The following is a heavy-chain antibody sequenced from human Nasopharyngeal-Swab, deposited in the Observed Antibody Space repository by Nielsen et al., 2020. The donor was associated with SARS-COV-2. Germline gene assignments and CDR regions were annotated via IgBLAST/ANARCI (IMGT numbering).Heavy chain of an antibody. J-gene: IGHJ4*02. D-gene: IGHD6-19*01. CDR3: ARDSSGWSGYFDY. CDR2: ISYDGSNK. Sequence: GESLKISCAASGFTFRSYAMHWVRQAPGKGLEWVSVISYDGSNKYYADSVKGRFTISRDNSKNTLYLQMNSLRAEDTAVYYCARDSSGWSGYFDYWGQGTLVTVSS. V-gene: IGHV3-30-3*01. CDR1: GFTFRSYA.